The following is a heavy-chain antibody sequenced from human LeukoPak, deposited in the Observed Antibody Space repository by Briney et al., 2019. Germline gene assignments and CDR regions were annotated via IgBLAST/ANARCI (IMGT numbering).Heavy chain of an antibody. CDR2: IKQDGSEK. CDR1: GFTFSSYW. J-gene: IGHJ6*03. Sequence: GGSLRLSCAASGFTFSSYWMSWVRQAPGKGLEWVANIKQDGSEKYYVDSVKGRFTISRDNAKNSLYLQMNSLRAEDTAVYYYARDARVYCSSTSCHSVYYYYYMDVWGKGTTVTVSS. V-gene: IGHV3-7*01. CDR3: ARDARVYCSSTSCHSVYYYYYMDV. D-gene: IGHD2-2*01.